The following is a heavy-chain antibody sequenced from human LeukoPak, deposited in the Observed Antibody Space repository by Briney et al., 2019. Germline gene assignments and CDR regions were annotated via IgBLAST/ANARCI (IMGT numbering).Heavy chain of an antibody. V-gene: IGHV5-51*01. D-gene: IGHD2-2*01. J-gene: IGHJ4*02. Sequence: GESLKISCKGSGYSFTSYWIGWVRRMPGRGLEWMGIIYPGDSDTRYSPSFQGQVTISADKSISTAYLQWSSLKASDTAMYYCARPLDCSSTSCPIGYWGQGTLVTVSS. CDR1: GYSFTSYW. CDR3: ARPLDCSSTSCPIGY. CDR2: IYPGDSDT.